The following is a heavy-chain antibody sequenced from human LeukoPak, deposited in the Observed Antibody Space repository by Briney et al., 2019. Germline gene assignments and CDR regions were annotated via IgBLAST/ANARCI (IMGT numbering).Heavy chain of an antibody. Sequence: SQTLSLTCTVSGGSISSGGYYWSWIRQHPGKGLEWIGYIYYSGSTYYNPSLKSRVTISVDTSKNQFSLKLSSVTAADTAVYYCARAKKYSSSYYWFDPWGQGTLVTVSS. D-gene: IGHD6-6*01. V-gene: IGHV4-31*03. J-gene: IGHJ5*02. CDR1: GGSISSGGYY. CDR2: IYYSGST. CDR3: ARAKKYSSSYYWFDP.